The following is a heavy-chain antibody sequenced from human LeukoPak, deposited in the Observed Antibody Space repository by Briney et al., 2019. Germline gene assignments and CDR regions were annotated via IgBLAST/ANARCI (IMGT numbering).Heavy chain of an antibody. CDR3: ARLSGYYDSSGYFAANYFDY. D-gene: IGHD3-22*01. CDR2: IYPGDSDT. Sequence: GESLKISCKGSGYSFTSYWIGWVRQMPGKGLEWMGVIYPGDSDTRYSPSFQGQVTISADKSISTAYLQWSSLKASDTAMYYCARLSGYYDSSGYFAANYFDYWGQGTLVTVSS. CDR1: GYSFTSYW. J-gene: IGHJ4*02. V-gene: IGHV5-51*01.